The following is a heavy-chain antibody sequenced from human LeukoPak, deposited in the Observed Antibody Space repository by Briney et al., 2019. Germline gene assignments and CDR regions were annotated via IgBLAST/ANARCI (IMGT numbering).Heavy chain of an antibody. Sequence: ASVKVSCKASGYTFTGYYMHLVRQAPGQGLEWMGRINPNSGGTNYAQKFQGRVTMTRDTSISTAYMGLSRLRSDDTAVYYCAIGSSSHYYYYYMDVWGKGTTVTVSS. V-gene: IGHV1-2*06. CDR1: GYTFTGYY. J-gene: IGHJ6*03. CDR3: AIGSSSHYYYYYMDV. CDR2: INPNSGGT. D-gene: IGHD6-6*01.